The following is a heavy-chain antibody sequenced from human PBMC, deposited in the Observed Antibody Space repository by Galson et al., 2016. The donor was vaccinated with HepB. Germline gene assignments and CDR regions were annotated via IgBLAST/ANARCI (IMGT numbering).Heavy chain of an antibody. CDR2: IWYDGSSK. CDR1: GFTFSSHG. V-gene: IGHV3-33*08. CDR3: ARGRWSNYGLDI. Sequence: SLRLSCAASGFTFSSHGMHWVRQAPGKGLEWVAVIWYDGSSKYYADSVKGRFTVSRDNSNNKLDLQMNSLRAEDTALYYCARGRWSNYGLDIWGHGATVTVSS. J-gene: IGHJ6*02. D-gene: IGHD3-3*01.